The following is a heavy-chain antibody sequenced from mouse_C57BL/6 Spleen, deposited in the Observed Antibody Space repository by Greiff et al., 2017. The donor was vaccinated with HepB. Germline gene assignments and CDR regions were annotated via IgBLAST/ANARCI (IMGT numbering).Heavy chain of an antibody. D-gene: IGHD2-3*01. CDR1: GYSITSGYY. CDR3: ARVYDGYYPYYFDY. Sequence: ESGPGLVKPSQSLSLTCSVTGYSITSGYYWNWIRQFPGNKLEWMGYISYDGSNNYNPSLKNRISITRDTSKNQFFLKLNSVTTEDTATYYCARVYDGYYPYYFDYWGQGTTLTVSS. J-gene: IGHJ2*01. CDR2: ISYDGSN. V-gene: IGHV3-6*01.